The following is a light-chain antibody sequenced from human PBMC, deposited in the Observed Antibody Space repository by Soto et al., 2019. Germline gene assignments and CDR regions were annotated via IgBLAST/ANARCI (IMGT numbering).Light chain of an antibody. Sequence: EIVMTQSPATLSVSPGERATLSCRASQSVSSNLAWYQQKPGQTPRLLIYGASTRATGIPARFSGSGSGTEFTLTISSLQSEDFAFYYCQQYNNWFTFGQGTNLEIK. CDR3: QQYNNWFT. V-gene: IGKV3-15*01. CDR1: QSVSSN. CDR2: GAS. J-gene: IGKJ2*01.